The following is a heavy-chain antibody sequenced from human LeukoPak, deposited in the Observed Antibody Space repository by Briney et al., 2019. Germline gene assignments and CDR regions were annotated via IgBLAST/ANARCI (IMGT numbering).Heavy chain of an antibody. CDR1: GGSFSGYY. CDR2: INHSGST. J-gene: IGHJ6*03. Sequence: PSETLSLTCAVYGGSFSGYYWSWIRQPPGKGLEWIGEINHSGSTNYNPSLKSRVTISVDTSKNQFSLKLSSVTAADTAVYYCARPSSAGYYYYMDVWGKGTTVTVSS. D-gene: IGHD1-26*01. V-gene: IGHV4-34*01. CDR3: ARPSSAGYYYYMDV.